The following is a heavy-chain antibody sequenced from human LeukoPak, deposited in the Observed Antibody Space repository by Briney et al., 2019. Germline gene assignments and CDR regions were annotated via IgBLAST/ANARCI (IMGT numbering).Heavy chain of an antibody. Sequence: GGSLRLSCAASGFTFSSYAMRWVRQAPGKGLEWVSTISGSGGSTYYADSVKGRFTISRDNAKNSLYLQMNSLRAEDTAVYYCAREEMTTVTSDYWGQGTLVTVSS. CDR1: GFTFSSYA. CDR3: AREEMTTVTSDY. D-gene: IGHD4-17*01. V-gene: IGHV3-23*01. J-gene: IGHJ4*02. CDR2: ISGSGGST.